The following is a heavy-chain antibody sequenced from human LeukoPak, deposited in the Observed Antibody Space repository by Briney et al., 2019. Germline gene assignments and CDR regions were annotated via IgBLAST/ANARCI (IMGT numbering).Heavy chain of an antibody. J-gene: IGHJ4*02. CDR1: GFTFSSYW. D-gene: IGHD3-22*01. Sequence: GGSLRPSCAASGFTFSSYWMSWVRQAPGKGLEWVGRIKSIVGGGTTDYAAPVKGRFTISRDDSKNTVYLQMNSLRAEDTAVYYCARDPHTMIEISEGYWGQGTLVTVSS. CDR2: IKSIVGGGTT. V-gene: IGHV3-15*01. CDR3: ARDPHTMIEISEGY.